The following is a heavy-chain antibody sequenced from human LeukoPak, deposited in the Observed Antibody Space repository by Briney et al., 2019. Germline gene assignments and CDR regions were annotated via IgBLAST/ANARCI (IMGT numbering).Heavy chain of an antibody. CDR2: IWSDSSHK. Sequence: PGGSLRLSCAASGFAFSSYGMHWIRQAPGKGLEWVAVIWSDSSHKYYLDSMKGRCTISRDNSKNMVYLQMNSPRVEDTAVYYCASAAGAFDMWGQGTLVTVSS. CDR3: ASAAGAFDM. D-gene: IGHD6-13*01. V-gene: IGHV3-33*01. CDR1: GFAFSSYG. J-gene: IGHJ3*02.